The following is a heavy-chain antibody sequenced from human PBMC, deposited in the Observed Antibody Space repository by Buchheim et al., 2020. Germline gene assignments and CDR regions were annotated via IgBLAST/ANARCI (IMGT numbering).Heavy chain of an antibody. CDR3: AKDQSGLIGYYDSSGFFDY. CDR2: ISGSGGST. J-gene: IGHJ4*02. CDR1: GFTFSSYA. Sequence: EVQLVESGGGLVQPGGSLRLSCAASGFTFSSYAMSWVRQAPGKGLEWVSAISGSGGSTYYADSVKGRFTISRDNSKNKLYLQMNSLRAEDTAVYYCAKDQSGLIGYYDSSGFFDYWGQGTL. D-gene: IGHD3-22*01. V-gene: IGHV3-23*04.